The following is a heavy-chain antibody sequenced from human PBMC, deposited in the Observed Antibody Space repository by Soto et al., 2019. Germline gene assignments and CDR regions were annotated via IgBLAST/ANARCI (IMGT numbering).Heavy chain of an antibody. J-gene: IGHJ4*02. CDR2: IYDSESA. D-gene: IGHD5-18*01. CDR3: ARHRKADTPMVNSDFDL. V-gene: IGHV4-31*03. Sequence: TLSLTCNVSGESISSGGYYWSWIRHHPRKGLEWIGYIYDSESAYYNPSLKSRVTISVETSKNLFSLRLSSVTAADTAVYYCARHRKADTPMVNSDFDLWGQGALVTVS. CDR1: GESISSGGYY.